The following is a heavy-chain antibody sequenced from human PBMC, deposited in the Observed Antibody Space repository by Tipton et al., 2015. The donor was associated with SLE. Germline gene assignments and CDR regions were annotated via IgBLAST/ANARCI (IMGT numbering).Heavy chain of an antibody. J-gene: IGHJ4*02. V-gene: IGHV3-30*02. CDR3: ARGGAGDFEYYFDY. D-gene: IGHD7-27*01. Sequence: SLRLSCAASGFTFSSFGMHWVRQAPGKGLEWVAFIRSDGSNKYYADSVKGRFTISRDNSKNTLYLQMNSLRAEDTAVYYCARGGAGDFEYYFDYWGQGTLVTVSS. CDR2: IRSDGSNK. CDR1: GFTFSSFG.